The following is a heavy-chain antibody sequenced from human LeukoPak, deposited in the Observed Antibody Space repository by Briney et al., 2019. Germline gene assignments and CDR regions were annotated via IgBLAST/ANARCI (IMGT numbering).Heavy chain of an antibody. CDR3: ARASSGWYGY. CDR1: GFTFSSYA. J-gene: IGHJ4*02. V-gene: IGHV3-23*01. CDR2: IGGSGGST. D-gene: IGHD6-19*01. Sequence: GGSLRLSCAASGFTFSSYAMYWVRQAPGKGLEWVSAIGGSGGSTYYADSVKGRFTISRDNSKNTLYLQMGSLRVEDMAVYYCARASSGWYGYWGQGTLVTVSS.